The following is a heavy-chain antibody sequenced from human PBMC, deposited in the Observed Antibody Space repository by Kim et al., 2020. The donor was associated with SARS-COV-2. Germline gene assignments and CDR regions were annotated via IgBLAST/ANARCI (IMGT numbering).Heavy chain of an antibody. CDR2: IPSSGGAT. J-gene: IGHJ6*02. CDR1: EFTFSTYA. Sequence: GGSLRLSCAASEFTFSTYAVSWVRQAPGKGLEWVSAIPSSGGATYYADSVRGRFTISRDNSMNTLSLQMNSLRADDTAVYYCAKLMTTSSYSAMHVWGQGTTVTVSS. D-gene: IGHD2-2*01. CDR3: AKLMTTSSYSAMHV. V-gene: IGHV3-23*01.